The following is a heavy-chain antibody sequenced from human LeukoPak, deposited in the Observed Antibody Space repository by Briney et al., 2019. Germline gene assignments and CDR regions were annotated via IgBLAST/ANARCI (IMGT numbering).Heavy chain of an antibody. CDR2: INHSGST. Sequence: SETLSLTCAVYGGSFSGYYWSWIRQPPGKGLEWIGEINHSGSTNYNPSLKSRVTISVDTSKNQFSLKLSSVTAADTAVYYCARGSDSSGYLNYYGMDVWSQGTTVTVSS. D-gene: IGHD3-22*01. V-gene: IGHV4-34*01. CDR1: GGSFSGYY. CDR3: ARGSDSSGYLNYYGMDV. J-gene: IGHJ6*02.